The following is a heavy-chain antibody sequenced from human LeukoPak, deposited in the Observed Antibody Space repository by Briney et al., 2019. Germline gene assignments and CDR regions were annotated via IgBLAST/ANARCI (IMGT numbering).Heavy chain of an antibody. V-gene: IGHV3-74*01. CDR2: ISGDGSST. CDR1: RFPFSQYW. CDR3: ARDLGHYYGSGGGY. D-gene: IGHD3-10*01. J-gene: IGHJ4*02. Sequence: GGSLRLSCAASRFPFSQYWMHWVRQAPGKGLVWVSRISGDGSSTNYADSVKGRFTISRDNAKNTLYLQMNSVRAEDTAVYYCARDLGHYYGSGGGYWGQGTLVTVSS.